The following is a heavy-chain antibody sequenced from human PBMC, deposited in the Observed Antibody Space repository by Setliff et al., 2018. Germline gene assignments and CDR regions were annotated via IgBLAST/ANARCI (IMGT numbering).Heavy chain of an antibody. V-gene: IGHV4-34*01. CDR3: ARVRVGATNDAFDI. Sequence: TSETLSLTCAVYGGSFSGYYWSWIRQPPGKGLEWIGEINHSGSTNYNPSLKSRVTVSVDTSKNQFSLKLSSVTAADTALYYCARVRVGATNDAFDIWGHGTMVTVSS. J-gene: IGHJ3*02. CDR1: GGSFSGYY. CDR2: INHSGST. D-gene: IGHD1-26*01.